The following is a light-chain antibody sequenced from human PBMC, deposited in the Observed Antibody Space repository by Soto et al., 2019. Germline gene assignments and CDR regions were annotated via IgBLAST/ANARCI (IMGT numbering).Light chain of an antibody. Sequence: QSALTQPASVSGSPGQSITISCTGTSSDVGGYNYVSWYQQHPGKAPKLMIYEVSNRPSGVSTRFSGSKSGNTASLTISGLQAEDEADYYCSSYTGSSTWVFGGGTKLTVL. CDR3: SSYTGSSTWV. CDR1: SSDVGGYNY. V-gene: IGLV2-14*01. CDR2: EVS. J-gene: IGLJ3*02.